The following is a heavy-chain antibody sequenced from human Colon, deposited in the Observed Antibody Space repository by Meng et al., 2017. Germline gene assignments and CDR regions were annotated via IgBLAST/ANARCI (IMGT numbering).Heavy chain of an antibody. V-gene: IGHV1-18*01. CDR3: ARESVDTAMVDY. J-gene: IGHJ4*02. CDR2: IYTYNGNT. Sequence: QVQLVQSGAEVKKPGALASASCKASGHTFTSYGISLVRQAPGQGFEWMGWIYTYNGNTYYAQNIQGRVTMTTDKSTTTAYMELRSLRSDDTAVYYCARESVDTAMVDYWGQGTLVTVSS. CDR1: GHTFTSYG. D-gene: IGHD5-18*01.